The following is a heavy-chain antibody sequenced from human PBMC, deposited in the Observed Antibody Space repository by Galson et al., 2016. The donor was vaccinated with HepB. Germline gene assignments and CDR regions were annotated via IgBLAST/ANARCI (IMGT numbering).Heavy chain of an antibody. J-gene: IGHJ5*02. CDR1: GFTFSDYY. CDR2: ISSSGIYT. CDR3: AREVGGYSGYDP. V-gene: IGHV3-11*06. Sequence: SLRLSCAASGFTFSDYYMSWIRQAPGKGLEWVSYISSSGIYTNYADSVKGRFTISRDNANNSLYLQMNSLRADETAVYYCAREVGGYSGYDPWGQGTLVTVSS. D-gene: IGHD5-12*01.